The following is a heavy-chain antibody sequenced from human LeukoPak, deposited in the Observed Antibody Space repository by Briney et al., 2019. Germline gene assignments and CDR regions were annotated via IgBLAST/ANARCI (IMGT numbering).Heavy chain of an antibody. V-gene: IGHV4-61*01. Sequence: PSETLSLTCTVSGGSISSSSYYWSWVRQPPGKGLEWIGYIYYSGSTNYNPSLKSRVTISVDTSKNQFSLKLSSATAADTAVYYCARDARYCSSPSCYHYYYMDVWGKGTTVTVSS. D-gene: IGHD2-2*01. CDR3: ARDARYCSSPSCYHYYYMDV. CDR2: IYYSGST. CDR1: GGSISSSSYY. J-gene: IGHJ6*03.